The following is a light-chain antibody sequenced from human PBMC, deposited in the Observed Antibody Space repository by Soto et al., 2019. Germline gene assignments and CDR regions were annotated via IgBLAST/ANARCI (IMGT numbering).Light chain of an antibody. V-gene: IGLV2-18*02. Sequence: QSALTQPPSVSGSPGQSVTISCTGSTSDFATHNSVSWYQQAPGTAPKLIIYEVNNRPSGVPDRFSESKSGNTASLTISGLQPEDEADYYCSSYISSITSHVFGTGTKLTFL. CDR1: TSDFATHNS. CDR3: SSYISSITSHV. J-gene: IGLJ1*01. CDR2: EVN.